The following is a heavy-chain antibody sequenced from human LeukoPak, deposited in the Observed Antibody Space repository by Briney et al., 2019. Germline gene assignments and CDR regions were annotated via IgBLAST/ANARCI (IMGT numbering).Heavy chain of an antibody. CDR1: VPPFSGYY. Sequence: PETLSLTCAVHVPPFSGYYWSWVRQPPGKGMEWVGAIDHSGRTNYNPSLKGRLPFSVDTSNSQFSLKLSSVTAADTAVYYCATKTSLTYVYNKREVFGLDVWGQGTTVTVSS. V-gene: IGHV4-34*01. J-gene: IGHJ6*02. CDR3: ATKTSLTYVYNKREVFGLDV. CDR2: IDHSGRT. D-gene: IGHD3-10*01.